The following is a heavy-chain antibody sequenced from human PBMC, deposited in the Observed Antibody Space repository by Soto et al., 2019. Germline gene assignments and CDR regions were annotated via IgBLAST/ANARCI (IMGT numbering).Heavy chain of an antibody. D-gene: IGHD5-12*01. CDR3: AAGGGLPRYY. Sequence: QLQLQESGSGLVKPSQTLSLTCAVSGGSISSGGYSWSWIRQPPGKGLEWIAYIYHSGSTYYNPSLKRRVTISVDRSKNQFALKLSSVTAADTAVYYCAAGGGLPRYYWGQGTLVTVSS. CDR2: IYHSGST. J-gene: IGHJ4*02. V-gene: IGHV4-30-2*01. CDR1: GGSISSGGYS.